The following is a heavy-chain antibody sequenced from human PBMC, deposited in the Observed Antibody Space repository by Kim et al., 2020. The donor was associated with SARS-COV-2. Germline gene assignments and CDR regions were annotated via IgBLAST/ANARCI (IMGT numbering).Heavy chain of an antibody. CDR1: GFTFSSYW. J-gene: IGHJ6*01. Sequence: GGSLRLSCPASGFTFSSYWMHWVRQAPGKGLVWVSRINSDGSSTSYADSVKGRFTISRDNVKNTLYLQMNSLRAEDPAVSFCASGKPKSGNDYYYGMDV. CDR2: INSDGSST. V-gene: IGHV3-74*01. D-gene: IGHD2-15*01. CDR3: ASGKPKSGNDYYYGMDV.